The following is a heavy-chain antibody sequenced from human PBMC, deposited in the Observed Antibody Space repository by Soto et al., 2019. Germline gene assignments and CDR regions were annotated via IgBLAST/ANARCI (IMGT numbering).Heavy chain of an antibody. V-gene: IGHV5-51*01. Sequence: EVQLVQSGAEVKKPGESLKISCEGSGYAFSSYWIAWVRQMPGRGLEWMGVIYPADSQTRYSPSFEGQVTMSADTSISTAYLQWSSLKASDSAMYYCARQGKDAPLARYIFTHGMDLWGQGTTVIVSS. CDR2: IYPADSQT. J-gene: IGHJ6*02. D-gene: IGHD3-9*01. CDR1: GYAFSSYW. CDR3: ARQGKDAPLARYIFTHGMDL.